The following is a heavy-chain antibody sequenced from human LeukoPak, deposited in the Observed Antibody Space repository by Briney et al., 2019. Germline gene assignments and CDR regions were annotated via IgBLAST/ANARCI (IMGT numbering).Heavy chain of an antibody. V-gene: IGHV1-18*01. D-gene: IGHD3-22*01. CDR2: ISGYNDNT. Sequence: ASVKVCCKTSGYTFTSYGIIWVRQAPGQGLEWMGWISGYNDNTKYTQKLQGRVTMTTDTSTSTAYMELSSLRSEDTAVYYCATYCHRYYYDSSGCRDYWGQGTLVTVSS. CDR3: ATYCHRYYYDSSGCRDY. J-gene: IGHJ4*02. CDR1: GYTFTSYG.